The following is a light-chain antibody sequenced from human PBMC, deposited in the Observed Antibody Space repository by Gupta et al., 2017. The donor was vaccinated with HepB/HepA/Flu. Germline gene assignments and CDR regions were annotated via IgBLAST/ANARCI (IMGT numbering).Light chain of an antibody. J-gene: IGKJ4*01. CDR3: QQYNQWPLT. V-gene: IGKV3-15*01. Sequence: EIVMTQSPAALSVSPGETATLSCRASQNINNNLAWYKQRLGQAPRLLLYGVSTRATGVPARFSGSGSGTEFTLTISNLESEDSALYFCQQYNQWPLTFGGGTQVEIK. CDR2: GVS. CDR1: QNINNN.